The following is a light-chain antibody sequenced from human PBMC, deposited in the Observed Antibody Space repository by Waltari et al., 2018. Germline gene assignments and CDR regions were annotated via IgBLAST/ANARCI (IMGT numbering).Light chain of an antibody. J-gene: IGLJ3*02. Sequence: SFELTQPPSVSVSPGQTASITCSGETLPNQFNYCDQQKAGQAPVLVIFKDTERPSGIPERFSGSSSGTVATLTITGVRTEDEADYYCQSADSITTFEVFGGGTKLTVL. CDR3: QSADSITTFEV. V-gene: IGLV3-25*03. CDR1: TLPNQF. CDR2: KDT.